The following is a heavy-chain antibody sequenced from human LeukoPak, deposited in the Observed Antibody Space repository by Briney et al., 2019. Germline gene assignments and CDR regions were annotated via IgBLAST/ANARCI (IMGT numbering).Heavy chain of an antibody. CDR1: GFTFNTYS. J-gene: IGHJ4*02. Sequence: PGGSLRLSCAASGFTFNTYSMIWVRQAPGQGLEWVSYISSSSDTIHYTDSVKGRFTLSRDNAKNSLYLQMNGLRAEDTAVYYCARSIAATFDYWGQGTLVTVSS. CDR2: ISSSSDTI. CDR3: ARSIAATFDY. V-gene: IGHV3-48*01. D-gene: IGHD6-6*01.